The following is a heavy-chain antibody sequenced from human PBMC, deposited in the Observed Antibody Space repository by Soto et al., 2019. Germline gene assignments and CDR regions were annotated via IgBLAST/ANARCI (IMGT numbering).Heavy chain of an antibody. D-gene: IGHD6-13*01. Sequence: GGSLRLSCAASGFTFSSYGMHWVRQAPGKGLEWVAVISYDGSNKYYADSVKGRFTISRDNSKNTLYLQMNSLRAEDTAVYYCAKDQQQLHPEPDYWGQGTLVTVSS. CDR1: GFTFSSYG. V-gene: IGHV3-30*18. CDR2: ISYDGSNK. CDR3: AKDQQQLHPEPDY. J-gene: IGHJ4*02.